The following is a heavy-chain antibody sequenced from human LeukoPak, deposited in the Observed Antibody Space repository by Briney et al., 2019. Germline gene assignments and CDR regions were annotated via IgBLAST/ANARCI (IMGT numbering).Heavy chain of an antibody. CDR3: ARGDFRLEMSTTIAFDI. CDR1: GFTFSSYR. CDR2: LSYHGSNK. J-gene: IGHJ3*02. D-gene: IGHD1-1*01. V-gene: IGHV3-30*03. Sequence: GGSLRLSCAASGFTFSSYRMNWVRQAPGKGLEWVAVLSYHGSNKHYADSVKGRFIISRDNSKSTLYLQMNSLTTEDTAVYYCARGDFRLEMSTTIAFDIWGQGTMVTVSS.